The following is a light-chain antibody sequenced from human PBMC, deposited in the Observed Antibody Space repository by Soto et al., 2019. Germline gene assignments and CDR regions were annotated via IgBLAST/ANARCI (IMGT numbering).Light chain of an antibody. J-gene: IGKJ5*01. CDR2: NAS. CDR1: QSVSTF. Sequence: EIVLTQSPATLSLSPGERAILSCRASQSVSTFLAWFQQKPGQPPRLLIYNASNLTTGIPARFSGSGSGTDFTLSISSLEPEDFAVHYCQQRGDWPPITFSQGKRLEIK. V-gene: IGKV3-11*01. CDR3: QQRGDWPPIT.